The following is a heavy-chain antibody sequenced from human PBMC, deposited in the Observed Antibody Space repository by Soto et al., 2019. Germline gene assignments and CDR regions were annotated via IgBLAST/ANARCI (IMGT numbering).Heavy chain of an antibody. V-gene: IGHV4-59*08. CDR1: GGSISSYY. Sequence: PSETLSLTCTVSGGSISSYYWSWIRQPPGKGLEWIGYIYYSGITNYNPSLKSRVTISVDTSKNQFSLKLTSVTAADTAVYYCARHLDGYNLRLDYWGQGTLVTVSS. CDR2: IYYSGIT. CDR3: ARHLDGYNLRLDY. D-gene: IGHD5-12*01. J-gene: IGHJ4*02.